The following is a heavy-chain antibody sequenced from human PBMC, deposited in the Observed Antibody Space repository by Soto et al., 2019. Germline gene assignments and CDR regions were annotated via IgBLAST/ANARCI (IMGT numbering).Heavy chain of an antibody. J-gene: IGHJ6*02. CDR1: GCTFSNYG. D-gene: IGHD2-8*01. CDR2: VSANNGHT. V-gene: IGHV1-18*01. CDR3: ARDIESVTAKHFFYYYAMDV. Sequence: ASVKVCCKASGCTFSNYGLNWVRQAPGQGLEWMGWVSANNGHTNYAQNLQGRVSMTTDTSTSTAYMELRGLTFDDTAVYYCARDIESVTAKHFFYYYAMDVWG.